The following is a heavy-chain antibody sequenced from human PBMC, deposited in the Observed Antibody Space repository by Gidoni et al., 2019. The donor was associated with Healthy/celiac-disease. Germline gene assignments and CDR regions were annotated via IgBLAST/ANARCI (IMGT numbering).Heavy chain of an antibody. J-gene: IGHJ2*01. CDR2: ISYDGSNK. CDR1: GFTLSSYA. Sequence: QVQLVEPGGAVVQPGSSLRLSYAASGFTLSSYAMHWVRQAPGKGLEWVAVISYDGSNKYYADSVKGRFTISRDNSKNTLYLQMNSLRAEDTAVYYCARDPRVPAAIRARYFDLWGRGTLVTVSS. D-gene: IGHD2-2*01. V-gene: IGHV3-30-3*01. CDR3: ARDPRVPAAIRARYFDL.